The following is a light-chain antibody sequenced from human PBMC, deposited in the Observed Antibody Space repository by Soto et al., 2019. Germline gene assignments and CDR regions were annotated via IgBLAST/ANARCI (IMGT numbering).Light chain of an antibody. J-gene: IGKJ3*01. V-gene: IGKV1-27*01. Sequence: DIEMKQSRSCRSAYVGERVTITCPASQCISNYLAWYQQKPGKVPKLLIYAASTLQSGVPSRFSGSGSGTDFTLTISSLQPEDFSTYYCLPQNSYPHTFGVGTKWIS. CDR3: LPQNSYPHT. CDR2: AAS. CDR1: QCISNY.